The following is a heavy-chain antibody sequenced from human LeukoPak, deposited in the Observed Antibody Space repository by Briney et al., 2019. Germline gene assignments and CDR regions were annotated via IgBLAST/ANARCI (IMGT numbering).Heavy chain of an antibody. V-gene: IGHV1-2*02. Sequence: ASVKVSCKASGYTFTGYYMHWVRQAPGQGLEWMGWINPNSGGTNYAQKFQGRVTMTRDTSISTAYMELSRLRSDDTAVYYCARDPGRGVVVPAAMPYFDYWGQGTLVTVSS. CDR1: GYTFTGYY. J-gene: IGHJ4*02. CDR3: ARDPGRGVVVPAAMPYFDY. D-gene: IGHD2-2*01. CDR2: INPNSGGT.